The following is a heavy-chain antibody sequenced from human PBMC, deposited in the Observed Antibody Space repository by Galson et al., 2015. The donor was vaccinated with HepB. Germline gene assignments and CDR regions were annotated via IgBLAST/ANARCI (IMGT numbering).Heavy chain of an antibody. CDR3: ATTSGGYSSSWYRFDP. CDR2: IIPILGIA. V-gene: IGHV1-69*02. Sequence: SVKVSCKASGGTFSSYTISWVRQAPGQGLEWMGRIIPILGIANYAQKFQGRVTITADKSTSTAYMELSSLRSEDTAVYYCATTSGGYSSSWYRFDPWGQGTLVTVSS. D-gene: IGHD6-13*01. J-gene: IGHJ5*02. CDR1: GGTFSSYT.